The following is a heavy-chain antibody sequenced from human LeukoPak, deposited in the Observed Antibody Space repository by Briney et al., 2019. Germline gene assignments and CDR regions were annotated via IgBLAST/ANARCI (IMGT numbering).Heavy chain of an antibody. CDR3: AKAGHDFWSPSGLDL. Sequence: GGSLRLSCVASGFTFSSYWVHWVRQAPGKGLVWVSRINGDGSSTSYADSVKGRFTISRDNSKNTLYLQVNSLRAEDTALHYCAKAGHDFWSPSGLDLCGQGTLVAGSS. V-gene: IGHV3-74*01. CDR2: INGDGSST. D-gene: IGHD3-3*01. CDR1: GFTFSSYW. J-gene: IGHJ5*02.